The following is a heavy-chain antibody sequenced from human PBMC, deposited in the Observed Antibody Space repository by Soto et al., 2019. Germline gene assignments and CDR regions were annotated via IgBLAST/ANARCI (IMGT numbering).Heavy chain of an antibody. D-gene: IGHD2-15*01. CDR3: AKEQTYCSGGSCYSGLDY. J-gene: IGHJ4*02. CDR2: ISYDGSNK. V-gene: IGHV3-30*04. Sequence: QVQLVESGGGVVQPGRSLRLSCAASGFTFSSYAMHWVRQAPGKGLEWVAVISYDGSNKYYADSVKGRFTISRDNSKNTLYLQMNSLRAEDTAVYYCAKEQTYCSGGSCYSGLDYWGQGTLVTVSS. CDR1: GFTFSSYA.